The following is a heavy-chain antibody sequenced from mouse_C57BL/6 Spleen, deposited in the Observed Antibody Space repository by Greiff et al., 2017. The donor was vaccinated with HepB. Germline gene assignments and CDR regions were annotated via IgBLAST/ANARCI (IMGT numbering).Heavy chain of an antibody. CDR1: GFTFSSYA. Sequence: QLMESGGGLVKPGGSLKLSCAASGFTFSSYAMSWVRQTPEKRLEWVATISDGGSYTYYPDNVKGRFTISRDNAKNNLYLQMSHLKSEDTAMYYCARDRDYSNYFDCWGQGTTLTVSS. CDR2: ISDGGSYT. J-gene: IGHJ2*01. CDR3: ARDRDYSNYFDC. D-gene: IGHD2-5*01. V-gene: IGHV5-4*01.